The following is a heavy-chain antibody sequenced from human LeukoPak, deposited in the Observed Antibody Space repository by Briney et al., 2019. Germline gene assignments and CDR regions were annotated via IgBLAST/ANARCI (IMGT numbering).Heavy chain of an antibody. D-gene: IGHD3-16*01. CDR2: LYTGGST. CDR1: GFTVNTNS. V-gene: IGHV3-53*01. Sequence: GGSLRLSCAASGFTVNTNSMNWVRQSPGKGLEWVSVLYTGGSTYYAGSVKGRFTISRDNSKNTLYLQMNSLRPEDTAVYYCATFGDPGTWGQGTLVTVSS. CDR3: ATFGDPGT. J-gene: IGHJ4*02.